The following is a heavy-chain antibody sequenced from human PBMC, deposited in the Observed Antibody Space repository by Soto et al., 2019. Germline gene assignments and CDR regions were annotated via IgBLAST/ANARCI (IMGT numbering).Heavy chain of an antibody. CDR1: GGSISSGGYS. CDR3: ARVPRP. CDR2: IYHGGST. Sequence: QLQLQESGSGLVKPSQTLSLTCAVSGGSISSGGYSWSWIRQPPGKGLGWIGNIYHGGSTYSYPSLRGPVTLSLARSKNKFSLKRRAVTAADTAEYHCARVPRPWGQGTLVTVSS. J-gene: IGHJ5*02. V-gene: IGHV4-30-2*01.